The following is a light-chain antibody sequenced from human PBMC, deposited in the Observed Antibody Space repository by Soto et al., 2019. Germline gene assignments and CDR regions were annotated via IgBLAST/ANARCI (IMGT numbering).Light chain of an antibody. Sequence: EIVLTQSPGTLSLSPGERATLSCRASQSVSSSYLAWYQQKPGQAPRPLIYGASSRAIGIPDSFSGSGSGTDFTLTISRLEPEDFAVYYCQQYGSSPWTFGQGTKVEI. J-gene: IGKJ1*01. CDR1: QSVSSSY. V-gene: IGKV3-20*01. CDR3: QQYGSSPWT. CDR2: GAS.